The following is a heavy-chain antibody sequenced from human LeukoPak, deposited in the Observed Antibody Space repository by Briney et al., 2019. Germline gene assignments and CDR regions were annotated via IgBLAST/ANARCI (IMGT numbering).Heavy chain of an antibody. CDR2: IRYDGSNK. CDR1: GFTFRSYA. V-gene: IGHV3-30*02. J-gene: IGHJ4*02. D-gene: IGHD2-8*01. Sequence: RSLRLSCAASGFTFRSYAMHWVRQAPGKGLEWVAFIRYDGSNKYYADSVKGRFTVSRDNSKNTLYLQMNSLKTEDTAVYYCATESNDYGDYWGQGTLVTVSS. CDR3: ATESNDYGDY.